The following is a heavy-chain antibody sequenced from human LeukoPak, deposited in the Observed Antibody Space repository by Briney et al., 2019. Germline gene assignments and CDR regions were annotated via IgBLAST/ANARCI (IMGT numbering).Heavy chain of an antibody. V-gene: IGHV1-69*04. Sequence: ASVKVSCKASGGTFSSYAISWVRQAPGQGLEWMGRIIPILGIANYAQKFQGRVTITADKSTSTAYMELRSLRSDDTAVYYCARSISSSWYNWFDPWGQGTLVTVSS. CDR3: ARSISSSWYNWFDP. CDR2: IIPILGIA. D-gene: IGHD6-13*01. J-gene: IGHJ5*02. CDR1: GGTFSSYA.